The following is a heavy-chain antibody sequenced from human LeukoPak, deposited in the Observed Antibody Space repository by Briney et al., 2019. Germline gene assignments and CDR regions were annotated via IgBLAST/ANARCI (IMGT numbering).Heavy chain of an antibody. Sequence: PSETLSLTCTVSGGSISSYYWSWIRQPPGKGLEWIGYIYYSGSTNYNPSLKSRVTISVDTSKNQFSLKLSSVTAADTAVYYCARVGLDYGSGSYYFDYWGQGTLVTVSS. CDR1: GGSISSYY. D-gene: IGHD3-10*01. CDR3: ARVGLDYGSGSYYFDY. CDR2: IYYSGST. J-gene: IGHJ4*02. V-gene: IGHV4-59*01.